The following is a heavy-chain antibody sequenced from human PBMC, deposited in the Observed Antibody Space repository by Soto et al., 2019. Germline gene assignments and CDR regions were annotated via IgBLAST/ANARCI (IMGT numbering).Heavy chain of an antibody. V-gene: IGHV5-10-1*01. Sequence: GESLKISCKGSGYSFAGYWITWVREEPGKGLEWMGRIDPSDSQTYYSPSFRGHVTISVTKSITTVFLQWSSLRASDTAMYYCARQIYDSDTGPNFQYYFDSWGQGTPVTVSS. J-gene: IGHJ4*02. CDR3: ARQIYDSDTGPNFQYYFDS. CDR1: GYSFAGYW. CDR2: IDPSDSQT. D-gene: IGHD3-22*01.